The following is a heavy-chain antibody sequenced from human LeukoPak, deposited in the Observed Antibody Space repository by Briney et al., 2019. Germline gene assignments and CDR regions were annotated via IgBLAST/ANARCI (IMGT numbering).Heavy chain of an antibody. Sequence: GGSLRLSCAASGFAFSSFAMSWVRQAPGKGLEWVSAMSGGGGRTNYVDSVKGRFTISRDNSKNTLYLQMDSLSAEDTAVYYCAKEGQPYDFFDLGDAFDIWGQGTMVTVSS. CDR1: GFAFSSFA. CDR2: MSGGGGRT. J-gene: IGHJ3*02. CDR3: AKEGQPYDFFDLGDAFDI. V-gene: IGHV3-23*01. D-gene: IGHD3-3*01.